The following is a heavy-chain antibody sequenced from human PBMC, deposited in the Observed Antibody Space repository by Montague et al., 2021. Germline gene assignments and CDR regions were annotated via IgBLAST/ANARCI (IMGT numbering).Heavy chain of an antibody. Sequence: SRSLSLSASGFPFGSSAMSWVRQAPGKGLEWVSSIGDSGRNTYYADSVKGRFTVSRDNSKNTLYLQMNSLSPEDTAVYYCAKRMAIYKQLYYFDYWGQGALVTVSS. CDR1: GFPFGSSA. J-gene: IGHJ4*02. V-gene: IGHV3-23*01. CDR3: AKRMAIYKQLYYFDY. CDR2: IGDSGRNT. D-gene: IGHD5-24*01.